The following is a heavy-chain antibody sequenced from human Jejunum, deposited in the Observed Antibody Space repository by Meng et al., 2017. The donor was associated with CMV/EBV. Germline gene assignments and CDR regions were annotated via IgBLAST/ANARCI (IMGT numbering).Heavy chain of an antibody. CDR3: ATPPRNYNSNWYTYSFAY. D-gene: IGHD6-13*01. CDR1: FSNYA. Sequence: FSNYAMNWVRQPPGKGLEWVSGISSSGDNTNYADSVKGRFTISRDNSQNTLDLQMNSLRAEDTAVYYCATPPRNYNSNWYTYSFAYWARERWSPSPQ. J-gene: IGHJ4*02. CDR2: ISSSGDNT. V-gene: IGHV3-23*01.